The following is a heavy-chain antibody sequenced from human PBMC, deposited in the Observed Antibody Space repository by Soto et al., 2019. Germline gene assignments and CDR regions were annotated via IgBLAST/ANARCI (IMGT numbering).Heavy chain of an antibody. Sequence: QVQLQESGPGLVKPSQTLSLTCTVSGDSISSANNYWSWIRQPPGEGLEWIGFISVSGTTSYSPSLTSRLAISLDTSKTQFSLSLTSVTAADTAVYYCARGRGYSYGLDPWGQGTLVTVSS. CDR1: GDSISSANNY. J-gene: IGHJ5*02. D-gene: IGHD5-12*01. CDR3: ARGRGYSYGLDP. V-gene: IGHV4-30-4*01. CDR2: ISVSGTT.